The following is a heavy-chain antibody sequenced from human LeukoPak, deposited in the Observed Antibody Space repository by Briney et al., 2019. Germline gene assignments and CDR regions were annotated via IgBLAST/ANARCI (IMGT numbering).Heavy chain of an antibody. V-gene: IGHV4-38-2*01. CDR2: IYHSWST. J-gene: IGHJ3*02. Sequence: NPSETLSLTCAVSGYSISSGYYGGWMRQPPGQGLEWIGSIYHSWSTYYNPSLKSRVTISVDTSKNQFSLKLSSVTAADTAVYYCARHGVLRLFPGAFDIWGQGTMVTVSS. CDR3: ARHGVLRLFPGAFDI. CDR1: GYSISSGYY. D-gene: IGHD3-3*01.